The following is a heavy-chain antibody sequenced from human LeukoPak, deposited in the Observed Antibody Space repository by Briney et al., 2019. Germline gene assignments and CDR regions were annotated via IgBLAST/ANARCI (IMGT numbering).Heavy chain of an antibody. V-gene: IGHV1-69*05. D-gene: IGHD6-19*01. CDR2: IIPIFGTA. CDR3: ARAQLVAGWFDP. CDR1: GGTFSSYA. Sequence: GASVRVSCKASGGTFSSYAISWVRQAPGQGLEWMGGIIPIFGTANYAQKFQGRVTITTDESTSTAYMELSSLRSEDTAVYYCARAQLVAGWFDPWGQGTLVTVSS. J-gene: IGHJ5*02.